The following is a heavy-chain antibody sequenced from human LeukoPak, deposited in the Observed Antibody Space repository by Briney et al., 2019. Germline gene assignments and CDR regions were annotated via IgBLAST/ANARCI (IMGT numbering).Heavy chain of an antibody. CDR2: ISYDGSNK. V-gene: IGHV3-30*18. J-gene: IGHJ4*02. CDR1: GFTYSSYG. CDR3: AKKYSSGWYSYFDY. Sequence: GGSLRLSCAASGFTYSSYGMHWVRQAPGKGLEWVAVISYDGSNKYYADSVKGRFTISRDNSKNTLYLQMNSLRAEDTAVYYCAKKYSSGWYSYFDYWGQGTLVTVSS. D-gene: IGHD6-19*01.